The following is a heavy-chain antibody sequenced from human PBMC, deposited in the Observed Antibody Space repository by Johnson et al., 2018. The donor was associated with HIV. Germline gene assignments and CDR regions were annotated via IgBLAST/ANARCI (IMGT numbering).Heavy chain of an antibody. Sequence: QVLLVESGGGVVQPGGSLRLSCAAPGLTFSSYGMHWVRQAPGKGLEWVAFIHYDGSNKYYADSVKGRFTISRDNSKNTLYLQMNSLRAEDTAVYYCAKGGWWEGLEVKVAAAFDIWGQGTMVTVSS. CDR3: AKGGWWEGLEVKVAAAFDI. CDR2: IHYDGSNK. CDR1: GLTFSSYG. D-gene: IGHD6-25*01. J-gene: IGHJ3*02. V-gene: IGHV3-30*02.